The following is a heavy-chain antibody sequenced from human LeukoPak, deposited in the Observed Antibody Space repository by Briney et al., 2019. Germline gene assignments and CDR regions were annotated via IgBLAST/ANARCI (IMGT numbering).Heavy chain of an antibody. V-gene: IGHV4-31*03. CDR1: GGSISSGGYY. CDR3: ARSRAAGYDY. D-gene: IGHD6-13*01. Sequence: SQTLSLTCTVSGGSISSGGYYWSWIRQHPGKGLEWIGYIYYSGSTYYNPSLKSRVTISVDTSKNQFSLKLSSVTAADTAVYYCARSRAAGYDYWGQGTLVTVSS. CDR2: IYYSGST. J-gene: IGHJ4*02.